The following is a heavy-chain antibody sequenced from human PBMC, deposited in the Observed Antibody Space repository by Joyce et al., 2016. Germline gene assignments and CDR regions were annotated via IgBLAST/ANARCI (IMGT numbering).Heavy chain of an antibody. D-gene: IGHD6-19*01. CDR1: GFSLTTRGVG. Sequence: QITLKESGPTLVKPTQTLTLTCTVSGFSLTTRGVGVGWIRQPPGKTLEWLALIYWDGDKHYSPSLKRRLTITKDTSKSQVVLTMTNADPVDTATYYCAHSRVIRWLVKSASFYMDVWGKGTTVTVSS. V-gene: IGHV2-5*02. J-gene: IGHJ6*03. CDR3: AHSRVIRWLVKSASFYMDV. CDR2: IYWDGDK.